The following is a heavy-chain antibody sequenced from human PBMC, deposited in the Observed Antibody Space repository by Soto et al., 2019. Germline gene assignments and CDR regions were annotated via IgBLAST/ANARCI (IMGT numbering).Heavy chain of an antibody. J-gene: IGHJ3*02. CDR3: SRTRDFWSGNDAFDI. D-gene: IGHD3-3*01. CDR2: MYYSGST. CDR1: GGSVSSGSYY. V-gene: IGHV4-61*01. Sequence: PSETLSLTCTVSGGSVSSGSYYWSWIRQPPGKGLEWIGYMYYSGSTNYNPSLKSRVTISLDTSKNQFSLMLSSVTAADTAVYFCSRTRDFWSGNDAFDIWGQGTMVTVSS.